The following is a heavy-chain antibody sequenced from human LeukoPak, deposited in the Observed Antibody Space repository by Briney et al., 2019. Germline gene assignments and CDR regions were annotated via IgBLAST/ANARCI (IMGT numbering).Heavy chain of an antibody. V-gene: IGHV6-1*01. CDR3: ARDNVDIVATITCYFDY. D-gene: IGHD5-12*01. CDR1: GDSVSSNSAA. CDR2: TYYRSKWHN. J-gene: IGHJ4*02. Sequence: SQTLSLTCAISGDSVSSNSAAWNWIRQSPSRGLEWLGRTYYRSKWHNDYAVSVKSRITINPDTSKNQFSLQLNSVTPEDTAVYYCARDNVDIVATITCYFDYWGQGTLVTVSS.